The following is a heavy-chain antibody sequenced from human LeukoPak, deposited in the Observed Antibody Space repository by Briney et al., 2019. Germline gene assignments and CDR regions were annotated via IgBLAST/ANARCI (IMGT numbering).Heavy chain of an antibody. CDR2: IYASGST. D-gene: IGHD6-13*01. Sequence: SETLSLTCTVSGGSISSGSYYWSWIRQPAGTGLEWIGRIYASGSTNYNPSLKSRVTISVDTSKNQFSLELSSVTAADTAVYYCARDTLTYSSNWYDALDIWGQGTMVTVSS. V-gene: IGHV4-61*02. J-gene: IGHJ3*02. CDR3: ARDTLTYSSNWYDALDI. CDR1: GGSISSGSYY.